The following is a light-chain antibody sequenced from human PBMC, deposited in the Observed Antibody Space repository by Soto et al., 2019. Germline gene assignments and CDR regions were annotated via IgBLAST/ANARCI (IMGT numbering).Light chain of an antibody. CDR2: DVY. J-gene: IGLJ2*01. CDR3: SSYTTRSTVV. Sequence: QSALTQPASVSGSPGQSITISCTGTSSDVGGYNYVSWFQQHPGKAPNLMIYDVYRRPSGVSYRFSVSKSGNTASLTISGLQDEDEADYYCSSYTTRSTVVFGGGTKLTVL. CDR1: SSDVGGYNY. V-gene: IGLV2-14*01.